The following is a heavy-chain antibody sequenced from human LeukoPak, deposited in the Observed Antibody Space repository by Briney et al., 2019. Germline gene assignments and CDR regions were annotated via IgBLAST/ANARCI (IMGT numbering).Heavy chain of an antibody. V-gene: IGHV4-39*07. Sequence: SETLSLTCTVSGGSISSSSYYWGWIRQPPGKGLEWIGSIYYSGSTYYNPSLKSRVTISVDTSKNQFSLKLSSVTAADTAVYYCAQGGGDGYNTYYFDYWGQGTLVTVSS. CDR2: IYYSGST. CDR3: AQGGGDGYNTYYFDY. J-gene: IGHJ4*02. CDR1: GGSISSSSYY. D-gene: IGHD5-24*01.